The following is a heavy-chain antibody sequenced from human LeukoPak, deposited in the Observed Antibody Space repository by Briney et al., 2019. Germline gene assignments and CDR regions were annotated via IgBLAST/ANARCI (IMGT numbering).Heavy chain of an antibody. D-gene: IGHD3-10*01. CDR1: GYTFTSYY. J-gene: IGHJ5*02. Sequence: ASVKVSCKASGYTFTSYYMHWVRQAPGQGLEWMGIINPSSGSTSYAQKFQGRVTMTRDTSTSTVYMELSSLRSEDTAVYYCARARDYYGSGSLGFDPWGQGTLVTVSS. CDR3: ARARDYYGSGSLGFDP. V-gene: IGHV1-46*01. CDR2: INPSSGST.